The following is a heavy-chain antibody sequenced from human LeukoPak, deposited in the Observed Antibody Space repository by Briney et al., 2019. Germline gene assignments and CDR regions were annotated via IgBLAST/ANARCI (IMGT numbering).Heavy chain of an antibody. D-gene: IGHD5-18*01. CDR2: IYYNGDT. CDR3: ARVLRAASWRSYDY. J-gene: IGHJ4*02. Sequence: SETLSLTCTVSGGSVSNSLYYWSWIRQPPGKGLEWIGYIYYNGDTNYNPSLKSRVIISIDTSSNQFSLRLNSMTAADTAVYYRARVLRAASWRSYDYWGQGSLVTVSS. V-gene: IGHV4-61*01. CDR1: GGSVSNSLYY.